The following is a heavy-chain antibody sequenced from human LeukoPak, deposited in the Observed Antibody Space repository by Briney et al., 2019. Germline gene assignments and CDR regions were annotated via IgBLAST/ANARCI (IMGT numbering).Heavy chain of an antibody. CDR1: GFTFSSYA. V-gene: IGHV3-21*01. D-gene: IGHD6-19*01. CDR2: ITSPVGRI. CDR3: ATDGRSSGWYGFDY. Sequence: PGGSLTLSCAASGFTFSSYAMSGVRQAPAKGLEWVSSITSPVGRIYYADPLKGRITISRDNARSTLYLQMNSLRAEDTAVYYCATDGRSSGWYGFDYWGQGILVTVSS. J-gene: IGHJ4*02.